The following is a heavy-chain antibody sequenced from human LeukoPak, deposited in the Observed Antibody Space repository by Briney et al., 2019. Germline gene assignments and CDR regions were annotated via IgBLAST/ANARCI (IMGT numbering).Heavy chain of an antibody. J-gene: IGHJ6*02. Sequence: PSETLSLTCAVYGGSFSGYYWSWIRQPPGKGLEWIGEINHSGSTNYNPSLKSRVTISVDTSKNQFSLKLSSVTAADTAVYYCARRVAARRSGMDVWGQGTTVTVSS. CDR3: ARRVAARRSGMDV. D-gene: IGHD6-6*01. CDR1: GGSFSGYY. V-gene: IGHV4-34*01. CDR2: INHSGST.